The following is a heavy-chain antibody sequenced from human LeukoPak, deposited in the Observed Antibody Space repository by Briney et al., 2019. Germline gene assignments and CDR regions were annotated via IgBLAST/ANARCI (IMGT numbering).Heavy chain of an antibody. CDR1: GVPLSSYY. Sequence: ADTLSLTCTVSGVPLSSYYWSWIRQPPGKGLEWIGYIYYSGSTNYNPSLKSRVTITVDTSKNQFSLKLSSVTAADTAVYYCARVGTRRDGYWGWFDPWGQGTLVTVSS. CDR3: ARVGTRRDGYWGWFDP. V-gene: IGHV4-59*07. D-gene: IGHD5-24*01. CDR2: IYYSGST. J-gene: IGHJ5*02.